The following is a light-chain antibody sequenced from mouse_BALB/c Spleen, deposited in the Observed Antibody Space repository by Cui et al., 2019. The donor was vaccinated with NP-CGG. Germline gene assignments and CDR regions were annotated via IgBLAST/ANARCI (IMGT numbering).Light chain of an antibody. J-gene: IGLJ1*01. CDR2: GTN. V-gene: IGLV1*01. Sequence: QAVVTQESALTTSPGETVTLTCRSSTGAVTTNNYANWVQEKPDHLFTGLIGGTNNRPPGVPARFSGSLIGDKAALTITGEQTEDEAIYFCALWYSNHWVFGGGTKLTVL. CDR3: ALWYSNHWV. CDR1: TGAVTTNNY.